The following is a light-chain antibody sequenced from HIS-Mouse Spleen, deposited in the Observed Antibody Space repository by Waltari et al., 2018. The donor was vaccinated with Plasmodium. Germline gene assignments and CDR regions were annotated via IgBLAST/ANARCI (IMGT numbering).Light chain of an antibody. V-gene: IGKV1-33*01. CDR1: QDISNY. J-gene: IGKJ2*01. CDR2: DAS. CDR3: QQYDNLPYT. Sequence: DIQMTQSPASLSASVGDRVAITCQASQDISNYLNWYQQKQGKAPKLLSYDASNLETGVPSRFSGSGSGTDFTFTISSLQPEDIATYYCQQYDNLPYTFGQGTKLEIK.